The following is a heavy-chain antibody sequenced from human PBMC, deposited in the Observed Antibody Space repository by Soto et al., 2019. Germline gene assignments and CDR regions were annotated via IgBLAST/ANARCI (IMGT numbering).Heavy chain of an antibody. D-gene: IGHD6-19*01. CDR3: ARRTTSGWYIGDFDF. Sequence: ESLKISCQTSGYYFSSYWIVWVRQRPGEGLEWVGIIDPSDSETKYNPSFQGQVTISVDRSINTAYLQWSSLEASDSAIYYCARRTTSGWYIGDFDFWGQGTPVTVS. V-gene: IGHV5-51*01. J-gene: IGHJ4*02. CDR2: IDPSDSET. CDR1: GYYFSSYW.